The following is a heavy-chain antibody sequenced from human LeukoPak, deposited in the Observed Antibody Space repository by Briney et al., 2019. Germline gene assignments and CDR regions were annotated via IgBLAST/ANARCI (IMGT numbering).Heavy chain of an antibody. Sequence: SETLSLTCAVYGGSFSGYYCSWIRQPPGKGLEWIGEINHSGSTNYNPSLKSRVTISVDTSKNQFSLKLSSVTAADTAVYYCARGVYYGGVPYHELDYWGQGTLVTVSS. J-gene: IGHJ4*02. CDR1: GGSFSGYY. CDR2: INHSGST. CDR3: ARGVYYGGVPYHELDY. D-gene: IGHD3-16*01. V-gene: IGHV4-34*01.